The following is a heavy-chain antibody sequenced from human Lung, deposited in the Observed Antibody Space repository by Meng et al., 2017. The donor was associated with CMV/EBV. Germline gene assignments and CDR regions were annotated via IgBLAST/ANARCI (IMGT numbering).Heavy chain of an antibody. CDR1: GGSISSSSYY. V-gene: IGHV4-39*01. D-gene: IGHD1-14*01. J-gene: IGHJ4*02. CDR3: ARHHHSPTFDY. Sequence: QLQLQESGPRLVKPSETLSLSFTVSGGSISSSSYYWAWIRQPPGEGLEWIGSVVYSGTTYYTSSLKSRVSISVDTSKNQFSLKLSSVTAADTAVYYCARHHHSPTFDYWGQGTLVTVSS. CDR2: VVYSGTT.